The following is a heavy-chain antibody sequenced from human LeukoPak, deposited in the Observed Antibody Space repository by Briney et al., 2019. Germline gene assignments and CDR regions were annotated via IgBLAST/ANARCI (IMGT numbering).Heavy chain of an antibody. Sequence: SETLSLTCTVSGGSISSYYWSWIRQPPGKGLEWIGYVYHSGATYYNASLKSRVTISVDRSKNEFSLNLNSVTAADTAVYYCARAKLANLKLGNFRRPFLFDYWGQGTLVTVSS. J-gene: IGHJ4*02. CDR3: ARAKLANLKLGNFRRPFLFDY. V-gene: IGHV4-59*12. CDR1: GGSISSYY. D-gene: IGHD7-27*01. CDR2: VYHSGAT.